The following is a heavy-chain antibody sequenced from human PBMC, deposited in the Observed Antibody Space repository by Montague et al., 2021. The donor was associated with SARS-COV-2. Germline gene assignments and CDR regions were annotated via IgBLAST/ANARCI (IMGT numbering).Heavy chain of an antibody. J-gene: IGHJ4*02. V-gene: IGHV4-39*01. Sequence: YNPSLKSRVTISVDTSKNQFSLKLSSVTAADTAVYYCARRENYYGSGSYPNWGQGTLVIVPS. D-gene: IGHD3-10*01. CDR3: ARRENYYGSGSYPN.